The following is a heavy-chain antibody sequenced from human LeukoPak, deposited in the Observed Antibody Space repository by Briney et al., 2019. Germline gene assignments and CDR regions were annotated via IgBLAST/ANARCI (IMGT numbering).Heavy chain of an antibody. Sequence: GGSLRLSCAASGFTFSSYGIHWVRQAPGKGLEWVAFIQYDGTNKYYADSVKGRFTISRDNAKNSLYLQMNSLRAEDTAVYYCARGRYDFWSGRIHDAFDIWGQGTMVTVSS. CDR2: IQYDGTNK. J-gene: IGHJ3*02. CDR1: GFTFSSYG. V-gene: IGHV3-30*02. CDR3: ARGRYDFWSGRIHDAFDI. D-gene: IGHD3-3*01.